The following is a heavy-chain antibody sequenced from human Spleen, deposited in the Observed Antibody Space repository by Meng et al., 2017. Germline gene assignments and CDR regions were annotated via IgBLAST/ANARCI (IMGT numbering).Heavy chain of an antibody. CDR3: ARTYPFDY. CDR1: GYTFLNYD. V-gene: IGHV1-8*01. CDR2: MNPNSGNT. J-gene: IGHJ4*02. Sequence: ASVKVSCKASGYTFLNYDINWVRQATGQGLEWMGWMNPNSGNTGYAQKFQGRLTMTRDTSISTAYMELSSLRSEDTAVYFCARTYPFDYWGLGTLVTVSS.